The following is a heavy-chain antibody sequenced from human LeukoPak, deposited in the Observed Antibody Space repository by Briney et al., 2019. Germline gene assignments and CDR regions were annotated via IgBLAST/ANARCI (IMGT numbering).Heavy chain of an antibody. J-gene: IGHJ6*03. Sequence: PGGSLRLSCAASGFTFSSYGMTWVRQAPGKGLEWVSYISSSSSTIYYADSVKGRFTISRDNAKNSLYLQLNSLRAEDTAVYYCARSASFEYSSPARYYYYYMDVWGKGTTVTVSS. CDR2: ISSSSSTI. CDR1: GFTFSSYG. D-gene: IGHD6-6*01. V-gene: IGHV3-48*01. CDR3: ARSASFEYSSPARYYYYYMDV.